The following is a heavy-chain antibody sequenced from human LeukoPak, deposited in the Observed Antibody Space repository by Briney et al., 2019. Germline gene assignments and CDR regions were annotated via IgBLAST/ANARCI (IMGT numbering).Heavy chain of an antibody. D-gene: IGHD3-10*01. CDR2: INPNSGGT. V-gene: IGHV1-2*02. Sequence: GASVKVSCKASGYTFTGYYMHWVRQAPGQGLEWMGWINPNSGGTNYAQKFQGRVTMTRDTSISTAYMELSRLRSDDTAVYYCAMEKLLWLGELFVFPNNWFDPWGQGTLVTVSS. CDR3: AMEKLLWLGELFVFPNNWFDP. J-gene: IGHJ5*02. CDR1: GYTFTGYY.